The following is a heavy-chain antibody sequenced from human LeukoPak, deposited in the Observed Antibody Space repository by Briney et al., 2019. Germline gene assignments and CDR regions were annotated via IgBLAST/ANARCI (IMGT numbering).Heavy chain of an antibody. CDR2: ISSSSSYI. V-gene: IGHV3-21*01. J-gene: IGHJ1*01. D-gene: IGHD6-13*01. CDR3: ARDQASSSRYENFQH. CDR1: GFTFSSYS. Sequence: GGSLRLSCAASGFTFSSYSMNWVRQAPGKGLEWVSSISSSSSYIYYADSVKGRFTISRDNAKNSLYLQMNSLRAEDTAVYYCARDQASSSRYENFQHWGQGTLVTVSS.